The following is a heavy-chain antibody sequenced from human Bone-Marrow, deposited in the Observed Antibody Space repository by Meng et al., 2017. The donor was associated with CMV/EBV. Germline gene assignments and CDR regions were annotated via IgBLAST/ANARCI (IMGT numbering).Heavy chain of an antibody. CDR2: INPSSAAT. V-gene: IGHV1-2*02. CDR1: GYSFTGSY. D-gene: IGHD2-2*01. Sequence: ASVKVSCKASGYSFTGSYIHWVRQAPGQGLEWMGWINPSSAATNHARNFQGRVTMTRDTSVTTAYMELSRLRSDDTAVYYCARDRGYCSSTSCPPFDYWGQGTLVTVSS. CDR3: ARDRGYCSSTSCPPFDY. J-gene: IGHJ4*02.